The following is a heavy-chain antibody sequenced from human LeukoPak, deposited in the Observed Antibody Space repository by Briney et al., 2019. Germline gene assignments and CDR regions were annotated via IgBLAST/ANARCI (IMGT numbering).Heavy chain of an antibody. J-gene: IGHJ5*02. CDR3: GVAVAGTFNSWFDP. V-gene: IGHV1-69*01. CDR1: GGTFSSYA. Sequence: PVKVSCKASGGTFSSYAISWVRQAPGQGLEWMGGIIPIFGTANYAQKFQGRVTITADESTSTAYMELSSLRSEDTAVYYCGVAVAGTFNSWFDPWGQGTLVTVSS. D-gene: IGHD6-19*01. CDR2: IIPIFGTA.